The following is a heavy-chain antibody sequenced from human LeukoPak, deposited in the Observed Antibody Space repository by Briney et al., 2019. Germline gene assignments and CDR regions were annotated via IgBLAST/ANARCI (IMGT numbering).Heavy chain of an antibody. V-gene: IGHV3-21*01. D-gene: IGHD1-26*01. CDR3: ARDRWELRGEFVY. CDR2: IGSSSSSI. Sequence: GGSLRLSCAASGFMFSGYSMNWVRQAPGKGLEWVSSIGSSSSSIYYADSVKGRFTISRDNAKNSLYPQMNSLRAEDTAVYYCARDRWELRGEFVYWGQGTLVTVSS. CDR1: GFMFSGYS. J-gene: IGHJ4*02.